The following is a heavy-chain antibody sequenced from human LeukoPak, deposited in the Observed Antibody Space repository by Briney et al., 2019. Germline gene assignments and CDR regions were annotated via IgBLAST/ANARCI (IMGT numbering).Heavy chain of an antibody. J-gene: IGHJ4*02. Sequence: ASVKVSCKASGYIFSGYYMHWLRQAPGQGLEWMGWINPHSGGTHYAQKFQGRVTMTRDTSISTAYMELSRLRSDDTAVYYCARDYNYYGSGSPQPNYFDYWGQGTLVTVSS. CDR1: GYIFSGYY. D-gene: IGHD3-10*01. CDR3: ARDYNYYGSGSPQPNYFDY. V-gene: IGHV1-2*02. CDR2: INPHSGGT.